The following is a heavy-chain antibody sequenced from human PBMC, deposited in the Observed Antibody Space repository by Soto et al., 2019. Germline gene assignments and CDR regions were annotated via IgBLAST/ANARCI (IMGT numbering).Heavy chain of an antibody. V-gene: IGHV4-31*03. CDR2: IYYSGST. J-gene: IGHJ3*02. CDR1: RGYIVVGSCY. D-gene: IGHD3-3*01. CDR3: AREADRDDQDAFDI. Sequence: TQSLTSTVSRGYIVVGSCYWRWISQHPGKGLEWTGYIYYSGSTYYNPSLKSRVTISVDTSKNQFSLKLSSVTAADTAVYYCAREADRDDQDAFDIWGQGTMV.